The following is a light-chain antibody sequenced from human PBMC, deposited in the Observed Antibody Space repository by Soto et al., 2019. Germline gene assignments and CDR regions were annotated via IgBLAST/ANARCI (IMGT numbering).Light chain of an antibody. CDR3: QHRFNWPWT. V-gene: IGKV3-15*01. CDR1: QGIGDT. Sequence: EVVMTQSPATLSVSPGEGVTLSCRANQGIGDTLAWYQHKPGQAPRLLIYGASTRATGIPARFSGSGSGTEFTLTISSLQSEDFAVYYCQHRFNWPWTFGQGTKVDNK. CDR2: GAS. J-gene: IGKJ1*01.